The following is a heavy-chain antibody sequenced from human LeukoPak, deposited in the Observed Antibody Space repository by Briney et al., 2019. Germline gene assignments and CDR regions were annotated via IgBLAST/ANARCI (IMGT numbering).Heavy chain of an antibody. CDR1: GGSISSSSYY. D-gene: IGHD6-6*01. J-gene: IGHJ5*02. CDR2: IYYSGST. V-gene: IGHV4-39*01. Sequence: SQTLSRTCTVSGGSISSSSYYWGWIRQPPGKGLEWIGSIYYSGSTYYNPSLKSRVTISVDTSKNQSSLKLSSGTAADTAVYYCARASPSRWFDPWGQGTLVTVSS. CDR3: ARASPSRWFDP.